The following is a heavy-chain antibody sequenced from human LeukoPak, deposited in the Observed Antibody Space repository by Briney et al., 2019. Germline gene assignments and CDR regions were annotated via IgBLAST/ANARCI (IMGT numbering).Heavy chain of an antibody. CDR3: ARLKDYYGSGSVDY. D-gene: IGHD3-10*01. Sequence: SETLSLTCTVAGGSISSYYWSFIRQPPGKGLEGIGYIYYSGSTNYNPSLKSRGTISVDTSKHQFSLNLCSVTPADTAVYYCARLKDYYGSGSVDYWGQGTMVTVSS. CDR2: IYYSGST. V-gene: IGHV4-59*08. J-gene: IGHJ4*02. CDR1: GGSISSYY.